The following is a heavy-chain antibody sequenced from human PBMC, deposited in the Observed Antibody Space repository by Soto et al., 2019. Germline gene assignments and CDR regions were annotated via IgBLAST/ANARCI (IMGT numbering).Heavy chain of an antibody. D-gene: IGHD1-7*01. CDR2: ITYDGSFQ. CDR3: AKDRVGGTFYTPLAF. Sequence: GGSLRLSCQASGFNFDKYGMHWVRQAPGKGLEWVAVITYDGSFQYYADSVKGRFTISRDNSKNTLSLHLNTLKPEDTAVYHCAKDRVGGTFYTPLAFWGQGTLVTVSS. J-gene: IGHJ4*02. CDR1: GFNFDKYG. V-gene: IGHV3-30*18.